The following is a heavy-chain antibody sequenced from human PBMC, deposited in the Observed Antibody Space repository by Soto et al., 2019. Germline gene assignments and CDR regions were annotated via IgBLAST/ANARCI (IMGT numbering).Heavy chain of an antibody. J-gene: IGHJ4*02. CDR1: GGSFSGYY. CDR2: INHSGNS. CDR3: ARRKTFSPYYFDY. V-gene: IGHV4-34*01. Sequence: QVQIQQWGAGLLKPSETLSLTCVVYGGSFSGYYWSWIRQSPGRGLEWIGEINHSGNSNYNPSLKSRITMSVDTHKNQFSLELSSVTAADTALYYCARRKTFSPYYFDYWGQGTLVTVSS. D-gene: IGHD3-16*01.